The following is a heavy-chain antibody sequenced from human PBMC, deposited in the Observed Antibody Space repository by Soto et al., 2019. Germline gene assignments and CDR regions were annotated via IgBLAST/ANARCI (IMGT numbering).Heavy chain of an antibody. D-gene: IGHD2-21*02. CDR3: AIGCGGDCYTHY. CDR2: IWYDGSNK. J-gene: IGHJ4*02. Sequence: ESGGGVVQPGRSLRLSCAASGFTFSSYGMHWVRQAPGKGLEWVAVIWYDGSNKYYADSVKGRFTISRDNSKNTLYLQMYSLRAEDTAVYYCAIGCGGDCYTHYWGQGTLVTVSS. V-gene: IGHV3-33*01. CDR1: GFTFSSYG.